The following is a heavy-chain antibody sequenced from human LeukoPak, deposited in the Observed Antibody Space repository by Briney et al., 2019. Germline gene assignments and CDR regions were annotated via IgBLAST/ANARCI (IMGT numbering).Heavy chain of an antibody. D-gene: IGHD5-18*01. CDR2: ISSSSSYI. Sequence: GGSLRLSCAASGFTFSSYSMNWVRQAPGKGLEWVSSISSSSSYIYYADSVKGRFTISRDNAKNSLYLQMNSLRAEDTAVYYCARDLLSIGYSYGPDYWGQGTLVTVSS. CDR3: ARDLLSIGYSYGPDY. V-gene: IGHV3-21*04. J-gene: IGHJ4*02. CDR1: GFTFSSYS.